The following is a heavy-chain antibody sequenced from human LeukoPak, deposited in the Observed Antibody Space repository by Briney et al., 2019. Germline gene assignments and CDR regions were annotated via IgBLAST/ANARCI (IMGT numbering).Heavy chain of an antibody. V-gene: IGHV1-2*02. Sequence: ASVKVSCKASGYTFTGYYMHWVRQAPGQGLEWMGWINPNSGGTNYAQKFQGRVTMTRDTSISTAYMELSRLRSDDTAVYYCAGGPFTWYSSGWYVNWGQGTLVTVSS. D-gene: IGHD6-19*01. CDR1: GYTFTGYY. CDR2: INPNSGGT. CDR3: AGGPFTWYSSGWYVN. J-gene: IGHJ4*02.